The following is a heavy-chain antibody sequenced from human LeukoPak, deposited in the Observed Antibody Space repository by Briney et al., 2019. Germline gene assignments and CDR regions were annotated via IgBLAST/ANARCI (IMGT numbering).Heavy chain of an antibody. CDR2: INWNGGST. CDR1: GFTFDDYG. Sequence: GGSLRLSCAASGFTFDDYGMSWVRQAPGKGLEWVSGINWNGGSTGYADSVKGRFTISRDNAKNSLYLQMNSLRAEDTALYYCARDTDTAMVRSAFDIWGQGTMVTVSS. D-gene: IGHD5-18*01. J-gene: IGHJ3*02. V-gene: IGHV3-20*04. CDR3: ARDTDTAMVRSAFDI.